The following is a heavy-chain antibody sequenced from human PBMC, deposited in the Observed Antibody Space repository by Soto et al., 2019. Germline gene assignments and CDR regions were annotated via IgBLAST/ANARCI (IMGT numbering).Heavy chain of an antibody. CDR2: TFYRSVWSAWRT. D-gene: IGHD3-3*02. CDR1: GDGVSSSSAA. V-gene: IGHV6-1*01. J-gene: IGHJ3*01. Sequence: QAQLQEAGPRLVKPSQTLAVTCGISGDGVSSSSAAWNWIRQSPSGRLEWLGRTFYRSVWSAWRTEYADSMKGRITISPDTAKNEVSLQLESVGPEDTAVYYCARDGRAFSFEVWGHGTMVTVSS. CDR3: ARDGRAFSFEV.